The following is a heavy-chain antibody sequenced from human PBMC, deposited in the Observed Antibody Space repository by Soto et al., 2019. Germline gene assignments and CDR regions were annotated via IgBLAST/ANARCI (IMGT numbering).Heavy chain of an antibody. Sequence: GSLRLSCAASGFTFSSYGMHWVRQAPGKGLEWVAVISYDGSNKYYADSVKGRFTISRDNSKNTLYLQMNSLRSEDTAVYYCARTKYYDFWSGYYSFDYWGQGTLVTVSS. J-gene: IGHJ4*02. CDR1: GFTFSSYG. CDR3: ARTKYYDFWSGYYSFDY. V-gene: IGHV3-30*03. D-gene: IGHD3-3*01. CDR2: ISYDGSNK.